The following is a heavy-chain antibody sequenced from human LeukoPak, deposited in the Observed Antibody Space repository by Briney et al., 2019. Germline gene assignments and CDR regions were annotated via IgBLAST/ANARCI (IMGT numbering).Heavy chain of an antibody. Sequence: PGGSLRLSCAASGFTFSSYAMSWVRQAPGKGLEWVSSITGGTTYIYYADSVRGRFTLSRDNAKNSLYLQMNSLRAEDTAVYYCARWPYSSSYYFDYWGQGTLVTVSS. CDR1: GFTFSSYA. J-gene: IGHJ4*02. V-gene: IGHV3-21*01. D-gene: IGHD6-6*01. CDR2: ITGGTTYI. CDR3: ARWPYSSSYYFDY.